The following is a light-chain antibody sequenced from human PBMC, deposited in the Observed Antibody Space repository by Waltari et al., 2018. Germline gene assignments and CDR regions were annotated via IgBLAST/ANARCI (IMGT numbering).Light chain of an antibody. Sequence: DIQLTQSPSFLSASVGDRVTITCRASQGISSYLAWYQQKPGKAPKLLIYAASILQSGVPSSFSGSGSGTEFTLTISSLQPEDFATYYCQHLNNYPFTFGPGTKVDIK. CDR1: QGISSY. V-gene: IGKV1-9*01. CDR3: QHLNNYPFT. CDR2: AAS. J-gene: IGKJ3*01.